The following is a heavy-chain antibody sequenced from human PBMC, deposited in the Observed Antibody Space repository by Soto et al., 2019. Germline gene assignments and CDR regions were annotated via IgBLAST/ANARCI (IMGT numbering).Heavy chain of an antibody. V-gene: IGHV4-30-2*01. CDR3: ARATWSRLYYVSSGYPDY. J-gene: IGHJ4*02. D-gene: IGHD3-22*01. Sequence: QLQLQESGSGLVKPSQTLSLTCAVSGGSISSGGYSWSWIRQPPGKGLEWIGYIYHSGSTYYNPSLKSRVTISVDRSKNQFSLKLSSVTAADTAVYYCARATWSRLYYVSSGYPDYWGQGTLVTVSS. CDR1: GGSISSGGYS. CDR2: IYHSGST.